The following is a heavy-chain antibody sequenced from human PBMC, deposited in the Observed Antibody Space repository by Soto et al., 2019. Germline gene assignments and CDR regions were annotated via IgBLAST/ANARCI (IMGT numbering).Heavy chain of an antibody. CDR1: GGSIISNRDFY. D-gene: IGHD4-4*01. V-gene: IGHV4-39*07. Sequence: PSETLSLTCTVSGGSIISNRDFYWGWIRQSPGEGLEWIANVYFTGDTYYNPSLKSRVTISVDTSKNQFYLRVSSVTAADTAVYYFARYYSSKSFPFDDWGQGTLVTVSS. CDR3: ARYYSSKSFPFDD. CDR2: VYFTGDT. J-gene: IGHJ4*02.